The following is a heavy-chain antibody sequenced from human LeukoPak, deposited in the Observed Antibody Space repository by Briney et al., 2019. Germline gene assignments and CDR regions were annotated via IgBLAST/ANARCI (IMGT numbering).Heavy chain of an antibody. CDR3: AKYWAAYGWYEHGFDN. CDR1: GFTFTNFA. CDR2: INGGVVT. Sequence: GGSLRLSCTVSGFTFTNFAMAWVRQAPGKGLEWVSAINGGVVTLYADSVKGRVTVSRDNSKSTFYMQLNSLRAEDTAVYYCAKYWAAYGWYEHGFDNWGQGTMVTVSS. J-gene: IGHJ3*02. D-gene: IGHD6-19*01. V-gene: IGHV3-23*01.